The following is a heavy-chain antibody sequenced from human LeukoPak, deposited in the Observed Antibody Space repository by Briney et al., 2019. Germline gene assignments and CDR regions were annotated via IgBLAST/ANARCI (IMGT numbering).Heavy chain of an antibody. V-gene: IGHV1-2*02. CDR1: GYRFTGYY. CDR2: INPNSGET. J-gene: IGHJ6*03. Sequence: ASVKVSCKASGYRFTGYYIHWVRQAPGQGLEWMGWINPNSGETNFPQKFQGRVTVTRDTSVTTAYMELKRLRSDDTAVYYCTRTDFYYYYMDVWGKGTMVTVSS. CDR3: TRTDFYYYYMDV.